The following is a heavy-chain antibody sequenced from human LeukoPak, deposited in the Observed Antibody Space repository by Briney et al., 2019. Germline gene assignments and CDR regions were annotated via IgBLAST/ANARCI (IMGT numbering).Heavy chain of an antibody. V-gene: IGHV3-53*01. D-gene: IGHD6-13*01. J-gene: IGHJ4*02. Sequence: GGSLRLSCAASGFTVSSNHMSWVRQAPGKGLEWVSVIYSGGTTFYADAVKGRFTISRDNSKNTVYPQMNSLRAEDTALYYCARDRAEAAAGPYLDYWGQGTLVTVSS. CDR2: IYSGGTT. CDR3: ARDRAEAAAGPYLDY. CDR1: GFTVSSNH.